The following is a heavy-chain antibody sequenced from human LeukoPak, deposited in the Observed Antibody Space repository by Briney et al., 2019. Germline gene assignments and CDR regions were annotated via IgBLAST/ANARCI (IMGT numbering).Heavy chain of an antibody. V-gene: IGHV3-21*04. Sequence: GGSLRLSCAASGFTFSSYSMNWVRQAPGKGLEWVSSISSSSSYIYYADSVKGRFTISRDNAKNSLYLQMNSLRAEDTAVYYCARDSYDFWSGYLGDYYYGMDVWGQGTTVTVSS. CDR1: GFTFSSYS. D-gene: IGHD3-3*01. J-gene: IGHJ6*02. CDR3: ARDSYDFWSGYLGDYYYGMDV. CDR2: ISSSSSYI.